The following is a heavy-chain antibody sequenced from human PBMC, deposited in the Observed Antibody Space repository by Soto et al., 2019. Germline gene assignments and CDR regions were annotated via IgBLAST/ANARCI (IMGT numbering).Heavy chain of an antibody. CDR3: AKGSSTTNFSYFDY. D-gene: IGHD2-2*01. CDR1: GFTFDDYA. J-gene: IGHJ4*02. CDR2: ISWNSGNI. Sequence: EVQLVESGGGLVQPGRSLRLSCGASGFTFDDYAMHWVRQAPGKGLVWVSSISWNSGNIGYADSVKGRFIISRDNAKNSLYLQMNSLRPEDTALYYCAKGSSTTNFSYFDYWGQGTLVTVSS. V-gene: IGHV3-9*01.